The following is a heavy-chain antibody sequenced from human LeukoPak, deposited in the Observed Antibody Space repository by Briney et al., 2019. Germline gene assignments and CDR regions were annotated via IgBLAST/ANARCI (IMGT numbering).Heavy chain of an antibody. CDR3: ASAAGGYCSSTSCSAFDY. Sequence: GGSLRLSCAASGFTFSSYSMNWVRQAPGKGLEWVSSISSSSSYIYYADSVKGRFTISRDNAKNSLYLQMNSLRAEDTAVYYCASAAGGYCSSTSCSAFDYWGQGTLVTVSS. CDR1: GFTFSSYS. J-gene: IGHJ4*02. CDR2: ISSSSSYI. V-gene: IGHV3-21*01. D-gene: IGHD2-2*01.